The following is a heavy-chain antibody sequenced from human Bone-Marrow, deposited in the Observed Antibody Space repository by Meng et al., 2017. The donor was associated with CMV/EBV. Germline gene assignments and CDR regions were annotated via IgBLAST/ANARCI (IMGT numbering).Heavy chain of an antibody. CDR2: ISGSGGST. D-gene: IGHD3-3*01. V-gene: IGHV3-23*01. Sequence: GESLKISCAASGFSVSSYYVSWVRQAPGKGLEWVSAISGSGGSTYYADSVKGRFTISRDNSMNTLYLQMNSLRAEDTAVYYCAKDGATLLEWLPDWGQGTLVTVSS. CDR1: GFSVSSYY. CDR3: AKDGATLLEWLPD. J-gene: IGHJ4*02.